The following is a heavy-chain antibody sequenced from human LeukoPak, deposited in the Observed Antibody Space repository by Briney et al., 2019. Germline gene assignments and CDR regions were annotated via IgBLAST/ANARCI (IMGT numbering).Heavy chain of an antibody. CDR1: GFTFSSYG. D-gene: IGHD1-26*01. Sequence: GGSLRLSCAASGFTFSSYGIHWVRQAPGKGLEWVAVISFDGSNKYYADSVKGRFTISRDNSKSTLYLQMNSLRAEDSAVYDCAKFEEWEGFDCWGQGTLVTVSS. V-gene: IGHV3-30*18. J-gene: IGHJ4*02. CDR2: ISFDGSNK. CDR3: AKFEEWEGFDC.